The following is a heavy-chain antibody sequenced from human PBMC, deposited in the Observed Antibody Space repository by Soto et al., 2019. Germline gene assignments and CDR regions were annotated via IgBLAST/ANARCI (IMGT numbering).Heavy chain of an antibody. CDR1: GESCSGYY. J-gene: IGHJ6*02. V-gene: IGHV4-34*01. CDR3: ARAFRGVTDYYYYGIDF. D-gene: IGHD3-16*01. CDR2: INHSGST. Sequence: PSKNPSLSCAVYGESCSGYYWSCIRQPPGKRLEWIGEINHSGSTNYNPSLKSRVTISVDTSKNQFSLKMSSVTAADTAVYYCARAFRGVTDYYYYGIDFWGQFTTV.